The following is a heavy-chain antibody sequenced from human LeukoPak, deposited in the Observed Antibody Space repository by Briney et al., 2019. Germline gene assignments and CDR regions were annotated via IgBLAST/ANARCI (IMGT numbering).Heavy chain of an antibody. Sequence: GSLRLSCTASGFTFSSYAMTWVRQPPGKGLEWVSGISGSGGITYYADSVKGRFTISRDNSKNTLYLQMNSLRAEDTAVYYCAKGPIYCSSTSCPPDYWGQGTLVTVSS. CDR3: AKGPIYCSSTSCPPDY. D-gene: IGHD2-2*01. V-gene: IGHV3-23*01. J-gene: IGHJ4*02. CDR2: ISGSGGIT. CDR1: GFTFSSYA.